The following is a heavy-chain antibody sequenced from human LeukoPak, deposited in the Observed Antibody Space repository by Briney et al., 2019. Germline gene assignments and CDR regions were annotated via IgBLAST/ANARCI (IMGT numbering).Heavy chain of an antibody. V-gene: IGHV3-23*01. CDR2: ISGSGGDT. CDR3: AKAPATGEGYYFYYMDV. J-gene: IGHJ6*03. CDR1: GLTLSSYA. D-gene: IGHD7-27*01. Sequence: RPGGSLRLSCAASGLTLSSYAVSWVRQAPGKGPEWVSSISGSGGDTYYADSVKGRFTISRDNSKNTLYLQMNSLRAEDTAVYYCAKAPATGEGYYFYYMDVWGKGTTVTVSS.